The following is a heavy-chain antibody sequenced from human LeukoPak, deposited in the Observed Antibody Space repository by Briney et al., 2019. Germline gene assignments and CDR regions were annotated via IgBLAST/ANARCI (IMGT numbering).Heavy chain of an antibody. Sequence: SETLSLTCTVSGGSITSSSYYWGWIRQPPGKGLDWIASINYSGTTYYNPSLKSRVTISVDTSKNQFSLNLRSVTAADTAVYYCARRPAGLNWFDPWGQGTLVTVSS. V-gene: IGHV4-39*01. D-gene: IGHD6-25*01. CDR3: ARRPAGLNWFDP. CDR1: GGSITSSSYY. J-gene: IGHJ5*02. CDR2: INYSGTT.